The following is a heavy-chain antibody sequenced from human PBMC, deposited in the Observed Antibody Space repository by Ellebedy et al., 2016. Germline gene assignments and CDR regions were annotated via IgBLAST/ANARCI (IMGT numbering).Heavy chain of an antibody. CDR2: IHYSGNI. Sequence: TFGDYAMSWFRQPPGKGLQWIGFIHYSGNIYHIPSLKSRITISLDTSKNHFSLRLTSVTAADTAVYFCARSLRHGPVDYWGQGTLVTVSS. V-gene: IGHV4-31*02. J-gene: IGHJ4*02. D-gene: IGHD2-2*01. CDR3: ARSLRHGPVDY. CDR1: TFGDYA.